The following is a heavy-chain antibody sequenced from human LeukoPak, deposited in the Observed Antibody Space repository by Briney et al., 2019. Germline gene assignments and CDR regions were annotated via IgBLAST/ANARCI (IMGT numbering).Heavy chain of an antibody. D-gene: IGHD3-9*01. CDR1: GDYITRGYY. V-gene: IGHV4-38-2*02. CDR2: IYHSGST. CDR3: ARHYDNLTGFFDY. Sequence: SETLSLTCTVSGDYITRGYYWGWIRRPPGKGLEWIGTIYHSGSTYYNPSLKSRVTISVDTSKNQFSLKLSSVTAADTAVYYCARHYDNLTGFFDYWGQGTLVTVSS. J-gene: IGHJ4*02.